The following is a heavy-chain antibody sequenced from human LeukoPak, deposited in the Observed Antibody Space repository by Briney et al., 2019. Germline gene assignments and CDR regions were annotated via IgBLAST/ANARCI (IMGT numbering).Heavy chain of an antibody. V-gene: IGHV4-39*01. Sequence: SETLSLTCTVSGGSISSSSYYWGWIRQPPGKGLEWIVSIYYSGSTYYNPSLKSRVTISVDTSKNQFSLKLSSVTAADTAVYYCARPSGYSSSWYGYYFDYWGQGTLVTVSS. J-gene: IGHJ4*02. D-gene: IGHD6-13*01. CDR1: GGSISSSSYY. CDR3: ARPSGYSSSWYGYYFDY. CDR2: IYYSGST.